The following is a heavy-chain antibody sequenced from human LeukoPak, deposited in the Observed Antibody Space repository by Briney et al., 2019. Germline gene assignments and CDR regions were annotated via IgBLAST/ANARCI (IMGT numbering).Heavy chain of an antibody. CDR2: IYHSGST. J-gene: IGHJ5*02. D-gene: IGHD2-2*01. CDR3: ARGGYCSSTSCPFDP. CDR1: GGSISSSNW. V-gene: IGHV4-4*02. Sequence: SGTLSLTCAVSGGSISSSNWWSWVRQPPGKGLEWIGEIYHSGSTNYNPSLKSRVTISVDKSKNQFSLKLSSVTAADTAVYYCARGGYCSSTSCPFDPWGQGTLVTVSS.